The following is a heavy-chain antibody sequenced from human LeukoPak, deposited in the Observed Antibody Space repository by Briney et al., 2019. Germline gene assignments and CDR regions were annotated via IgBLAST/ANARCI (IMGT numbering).Heavy chain of an antibody. CDR2: INKDGSGE. CDR3: ARGNDRWQQSRWCYGLDV. J-gene: IGHJ6*02. Sequence: GGSLRLSCAASGFTFNNYWMAWVRQAPGKGLEWVANINKDGSGEYYVDSVKGRFTVSRDNAKNSLYLQMNSLGAEDTAVYRCARGNDRWQQSRWCYGLDVWGQGTTVTVSS. V-gene: IGHV3-7*04. CDR1: GFTFNNYW. D-gene: IGHD5-24*01.